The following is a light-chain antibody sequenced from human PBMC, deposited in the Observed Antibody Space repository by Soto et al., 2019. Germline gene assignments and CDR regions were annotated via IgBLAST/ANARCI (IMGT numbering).Light chain of an antibody. V-gene: IGKV3D-15*01. CDR3: QQYNKWPLIT. CDR2: GAS. CDR1: QSISIG. Sequence: IVLTQSPAIMSLSPGESATLSCRASQSISIGLAWYRQQPGQPPRLLIYGASTRATGTPARFSGSGSGTEFTLTISSLQSEDFALYYCQQYNKWPLITFGQGTRLEIK. J-gene: IGKJ5*01.